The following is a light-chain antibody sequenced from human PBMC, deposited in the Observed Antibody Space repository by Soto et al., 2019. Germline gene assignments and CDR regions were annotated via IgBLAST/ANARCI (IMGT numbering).Light chain of an antibody. Sequence: DIQMTQSPSTLSASVGDRVTITCRASQSISSWLAWYQQKPGKAPKLLIYKASSLESGVPSRFRGSGSGTKITLPISSLQAYDFATYYCQQYNSYSTFGQGTKVEIE. CDR2: KAS. V-gene: IGKV1-5*03. CDR3: QQYNSYST. J-gene: IGKJ1*01. CDR1: QSISSW.